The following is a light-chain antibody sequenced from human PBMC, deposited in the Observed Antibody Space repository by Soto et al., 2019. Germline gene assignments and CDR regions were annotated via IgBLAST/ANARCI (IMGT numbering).Light chain of an antibody. V-gene: IGKV1-5*01. CDR2: DAS. Sequence: DIQMTQSPSTLSASVGDRVTITCRASQSIVNWLAWYQQKPGKAPKLLIYDASSLESGVPSRFSGSGSGTEFTLTITSLQPDDFATYYCQQYNSYWTFGQGTKLEIK. CDR1: QSIVNW. J-gene: IGKJ1*01. CDR3: QQYNSYWT.